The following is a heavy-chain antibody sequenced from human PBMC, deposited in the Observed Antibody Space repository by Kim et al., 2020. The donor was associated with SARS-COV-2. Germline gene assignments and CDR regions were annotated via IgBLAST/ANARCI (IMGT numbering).Heavy chain of an antibody. J-gene: IGHJ5*02. V-gene: IGHV4-34*01. Sequence: SETLSLTCAVYGGSFSGYYWSWMRQPPGKGLEWIGEINHSGSTNYNPSLKSRVTISVDTSKNQFSLKLSSVTAADTAVYYCARGRDGRRPHWFDPWGQGTLVTVSS. CDR1: GGSFSGYY. CDR3: ARGRDGRRPHWFDP. CDR2: INHSGST.